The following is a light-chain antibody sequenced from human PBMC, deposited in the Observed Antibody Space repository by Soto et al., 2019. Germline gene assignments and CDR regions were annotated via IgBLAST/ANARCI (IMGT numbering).Light chain of an antibody. CDR3: QQSYSTPPT. V-gene: IGKV1-39*01. CDR2: AAS. Sequence: DFQMTQSPSSLSASVGDRVTITCRASQTISSYLNWYQQKPGKAPKLLIYAASSLQSGVPSRFSGSGSGADFTLNISSLQPEDFATYYCQQSYSTPPTFGQGTKVEIK. J-gene: IGKJ1*01. CDR1: QTISSY.